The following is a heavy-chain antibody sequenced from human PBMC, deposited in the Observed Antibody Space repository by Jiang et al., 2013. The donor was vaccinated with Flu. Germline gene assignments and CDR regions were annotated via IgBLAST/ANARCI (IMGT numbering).Heavy chain of an antibody. CDR1: GGSFSGYY. J-gene: IGHJ4*02. V-gene: IGHV4-34*01. CDR3: ARRRLRTKSGALDY. D-gene: IGHD1-26*01. Sequence: LLKPSETLSLTCAVYGGSFSGYYWSWIRQPPGKGLEWIGEINHSGSTNYNPSLKSRVTISVDTSKNQFSLKLSSVTAADTAVYYCARRRLRTKSGALDYWGQGTLVTVSS. CDR2: INHSGST.